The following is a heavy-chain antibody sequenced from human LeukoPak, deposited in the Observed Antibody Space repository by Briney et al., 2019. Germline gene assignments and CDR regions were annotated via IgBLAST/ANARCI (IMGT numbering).Heavy chain of an antibody. CDR2: INHSGST. D-gene: IGHD3-3*01. V-gene: IGHV4-34*01. J-gene: IGHJ4*02. CDR1: GGSFSGYY. CDR3: ARETYDFWSGYTLFDY. Sequence: SETLSLTCAVYGGSFSGYYWSWIRQPPGKGLEWIGEINHSGSTNYNPSLKSRVTISVDTSKNQFSLKLSSVTAADTAVYYCARETYDFWSGYTLFDYWGQGTLVTVSS.